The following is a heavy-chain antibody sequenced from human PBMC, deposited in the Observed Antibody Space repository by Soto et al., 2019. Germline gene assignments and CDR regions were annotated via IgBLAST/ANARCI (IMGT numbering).Heavy chain of an antibody. CDR2: ISAYNGNT. CDR1: GYTFTSYG. V-gene: IGHV1-18*01. Sequence: GASVKVSCKASGYTFTSYGISWVRQAPGQGLEWMGWISAYNGNTNYAQKLQDRVTMTTDTSTSTAYMELRSLRSDDTAVYYCARENCSSTSCYVWWFDPWGQGTLVTVSS. CDR3: ARENCSSTSCYVWWFDP. D-gene: IGHD2-2*01. J-gene: IGHJ5*02.